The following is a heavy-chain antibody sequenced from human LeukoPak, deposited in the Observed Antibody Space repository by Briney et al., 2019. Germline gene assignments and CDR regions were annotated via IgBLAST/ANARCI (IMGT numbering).Heavy chain of an antibody. CDR1: GGSFSGYY. CDR3: ARDGVLAYSSSWDV. D-gene: IGHD6-13*01. Sequence: EPSETLSLTCAVYGGSFSGYYWSRIRQPPGKGLEWIGEINHSGSTNYNPSLKSRVTISVDTSKNQFSLKLSSVTAADTAVYYCARDGVLAYSSSWDVWGQGTTVTVSS. V-gene: IGHV4-34*01. CDR2: INHSGST. J-gene: IGHJ6*02.